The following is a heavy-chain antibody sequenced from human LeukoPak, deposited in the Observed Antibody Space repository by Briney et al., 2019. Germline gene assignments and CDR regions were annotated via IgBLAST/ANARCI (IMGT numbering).Heavy chain of an antibody. V-gene: IGHV3-74*01. Sequence: GGSLRLSCAASGFTVSSNYMSWVRQAPGKGLVWVSRINSDGSSTSYADSVKGRFTISRDNAKNTLYLQMNSLRAEDTAVYYCARDRGRYSYGLSSYMDVWGKGTTVTVSS. CDR1: GFTVSSNY. D-gene: IGHD5-18*01. CDR3: ARDRGRYSYGLSSYMDV. J-gene: IGHJ6*03. CDR2: INSDGSST.